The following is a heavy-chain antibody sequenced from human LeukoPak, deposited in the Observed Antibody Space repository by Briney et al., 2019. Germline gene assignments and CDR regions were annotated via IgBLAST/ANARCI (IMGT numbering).Heavy chain of an antibody. CDR2: INHSGST. V-gene: IGHV4-34*01. Sequence: SETLSLTCAVYGGSFSGYYWSWIRQPPGKGLEWIGEINHSGSTNYNPSLKSRVTISVDTSKNQFSLKLSSVTAADTAMYYCARCDPAFDIWGQGTMVTVSS. D-gene: IGHD2-21*01. CDR1: GGSFSGYY. CDR3: ARCDPAFDI. J-gene: IGHJ3*02.